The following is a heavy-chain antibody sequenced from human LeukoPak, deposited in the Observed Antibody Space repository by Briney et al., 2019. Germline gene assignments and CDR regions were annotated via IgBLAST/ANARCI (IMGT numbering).Heavy chain of an antibody. CDR2: IYYSGST. J-gene: IGHJ3*02. D-gene: IGHD3-10*01. V-gene: IGHV4-39*07. CDR3: ASSYGSGSYSVI. Sequence: SETLSLTCTVSGGSISSSSYYWGWIRQPPGKGLEWIGSIYYSGSTYYNPSLKSRATISVDTSKNQFSLKLSSVTAADTAVYYCASSYGSGSYSVIWGQGTMVTVSS. CDR1: GGSISSSSYY.